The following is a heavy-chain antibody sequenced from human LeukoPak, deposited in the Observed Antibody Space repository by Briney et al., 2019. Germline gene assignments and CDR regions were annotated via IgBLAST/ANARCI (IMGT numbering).Heavy chain of an antibody. V-gene: IGHV4-4*02. J-gene: IGHJ6*03. Sequence: SGTLSLTCAVSGGSISSSNWWSWVRQPPGKGLEWIGEIYHSGSTNYNPSLKSRVTISVDTSKNQFSLKLSSVTAADTAVYYCARGVRRGYSQDYYYYYMNVWGKGTTVTVSS. CDR3: ARGVRRGYSQDYYYYYMNV. CDR1: GGSISSSNW. CDR2: IYHSGST. D-gene: IGHD5-18*01.